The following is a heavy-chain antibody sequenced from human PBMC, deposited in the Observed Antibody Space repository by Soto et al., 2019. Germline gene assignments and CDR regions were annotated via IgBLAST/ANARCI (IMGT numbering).Heavy chain of an antibody. Sequence: EVQLVESGGGLVQPGGSLRLSCAASGFTFSSYSMNWVRQAPGKGLEWVSYISSSTNTIYYADSVKGRFTISRDNAKNSLYLQMNGMRAEDTAVYYCARDTGGAAYSSGWYGYWGQGTLVTVSS. D-gene: IGHD6-19*01. J-gene: IGHJ4*02. CDR3: ARDTGGAAYSSGWYGY. V-gene: IGHV3-48*01. CDR2: ISSSTNTI. CDR1: GFTFSSYS.